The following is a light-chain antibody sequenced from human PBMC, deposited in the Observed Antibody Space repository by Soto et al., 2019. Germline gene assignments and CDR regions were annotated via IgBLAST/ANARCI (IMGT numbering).Light chain of an antibody. V-gene: IGKV1-39*01. J-gene: IGKJ2*01. CDR1: QSVSTY. Sequence: DIQMTQSPSSLFASVGDRVTITCRASQSVSTYLNWYQQKPGKAPNLLIYGASSLQSGVPSRFSGSGSGTEFTLTITSLQPGDFATYYCQHSYNNPTTFGQGTKVDLK. CDR3: QHSYNNPTT. CDR2: GAS.